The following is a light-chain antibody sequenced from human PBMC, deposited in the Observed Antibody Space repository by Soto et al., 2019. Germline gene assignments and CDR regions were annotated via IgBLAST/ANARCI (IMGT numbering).Light chain of an antibody. J-gene: IGLJ2*01. CDR3: SSYTGGRDYVV. V-gene: IGLV2-14*01. CDR2: GVS. CDR1: NSDIGRYKY. Sequence: QSALTQPASVSGSPGQSITISCTGTNSDIGRYKYVSWYLQSPGKAPKLMIYGVSNRPSGVSNRFSGSKSGNTASLTISGLQAEDEADYYCSSYTGGRDYVVFGGGTKVTVL.